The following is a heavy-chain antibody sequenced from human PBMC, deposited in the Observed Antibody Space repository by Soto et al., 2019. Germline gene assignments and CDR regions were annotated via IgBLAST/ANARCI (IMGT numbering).Heavy chain of an antibody. CDR2: ISYDGSNK. CDR3: AKYGSSGWYYFDF. V-gene: IGHV3-30*18. CDR1: GFTFSSYG. J-gene: IGHJ4*02. D-gene: IGHD6-19*01. Sequence: QVQLVESGGGVVQPGRSLRLSCAASGFTFSSYGMHWVRQAPGKGLEWVAVISYDGSNKYYADSVKGRFTISRDNSKNTLYLQMNSLRAEDTAVYYCAKYGSSGWYYFDFWGQGTLVTVSA.